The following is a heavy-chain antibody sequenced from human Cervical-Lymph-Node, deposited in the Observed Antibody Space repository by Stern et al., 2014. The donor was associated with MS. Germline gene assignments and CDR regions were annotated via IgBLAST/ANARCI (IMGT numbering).Heavy chain of an antibody. D-gene: IGHD4-17*01. CDR3: ARDYGDYAFDY. CDR1: GYSFTANW. J-gene: IGHJ4*02. Sequence: VQLVQSGAEVKKPGESLKISCKGSGYSFTANWIAWVRQMPGKGLEWMGIIYSPSFQGQVTISADKSISTAYLQWSSLKASDTAMYYCARDYGDYAFDYWGQGTLVTVSS. CDR2: I. V-gene: IGHV5-51*01.